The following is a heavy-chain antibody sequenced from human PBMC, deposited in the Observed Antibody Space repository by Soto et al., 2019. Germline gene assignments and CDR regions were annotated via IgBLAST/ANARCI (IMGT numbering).Heavy chain of an antibody. CDR3: AYSTGWYRLDL. D-gene: IGHD6-19*01. Sequence: SETLSLTCTVSGGSIRSGDDYWSWIRRPPGEGLEWIGYIYYSGSTYYNPSLKSRVTISIDTSRNQFSLNLNSVTAADTAVYYCAYSTGWYRLDLWGQGTLVTVSS. CDR1: GGSIRSGDDY. V-gene: IGHV4-30-4*01. CDR2: IYYSGST. J-gene: IGHJ3*01.